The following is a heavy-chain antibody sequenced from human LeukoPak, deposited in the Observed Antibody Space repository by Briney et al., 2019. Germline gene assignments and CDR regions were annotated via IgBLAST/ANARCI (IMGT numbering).Heavy chain of an antibody. V-gene: IGHV3-23*01. D-gene: IGHD6-19*01. CDR2: ISGSGGST. CDR3: AKEYSSGWPLYYYYGMDV. CDR1: GFTFSSYA. Sequence: GSLRLSCAASGFTFSSYAMSWVRQAPGKGLEWVSAISGSGGSTYYADSVKGRFTISRDNSKNTLYLQMNSLRAEDTAVYYCAKEYSSGWPLYYYYGMDVWGQGTTVTVSS. J-gene: IGHJ6*02.